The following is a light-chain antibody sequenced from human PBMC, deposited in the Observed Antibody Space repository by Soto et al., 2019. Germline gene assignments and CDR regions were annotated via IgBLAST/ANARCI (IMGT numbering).Light chain of an antibody. Sequence: EIVLTQSPATLSLSPGERATLSCRASQSVSTYLAWYQQKPGQAPRLLIYDASSRATGIPARFSGSGSGTAFTLTISSLEPEEFALYYCQQRSNWPVTFGQGTRVEIK. CDR2: DAS. CDR1: QSVSTY. CDR3: QQRSNWPVT. V-gene: IGKV3-11*01. J-gene: IGKJ1*01.